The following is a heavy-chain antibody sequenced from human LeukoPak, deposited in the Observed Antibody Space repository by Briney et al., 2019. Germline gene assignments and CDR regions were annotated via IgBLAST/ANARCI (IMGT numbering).Heavy chain of an antibody. Sequence: KPSETLSLTCTVSGGSISSSSYYWGWIRQPPGKGLEWIGSIYYSGSTYYNPSLKSRVTISVDTSKNQFSLKLSSVTAADTAVYYCARGIPSFDYWGQGTLVTVSS. J-gene: IGHJ4*02. CDR1: GGSISSSSYY. CDR2: IYYSGST. CDR3: ARGIPSFDY. V-gene: IGHV4-39*07.